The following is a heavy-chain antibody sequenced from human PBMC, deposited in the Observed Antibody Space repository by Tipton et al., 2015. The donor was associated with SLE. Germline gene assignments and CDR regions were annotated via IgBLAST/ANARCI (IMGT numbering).Heavy chain of an antibody. CDR3: ARQGTGFGSGRDDY. J-gene: IGHJ4*02. CDR2: IYYSGST. CDR1: GGSISSSSYY. V-gene: IGHV4-39*01. Sequence: LRLSCTVSGGSISSSSYYWGWIRQPPGKGLEWIGSIYYSGSTYYTPSLKSRVTTSVDTSKNQFSPSLYSVTVEDTAVYYCARQGTGFGSGRDDYWGQGILVTVSS. D-gene: IGHD1-14*01.